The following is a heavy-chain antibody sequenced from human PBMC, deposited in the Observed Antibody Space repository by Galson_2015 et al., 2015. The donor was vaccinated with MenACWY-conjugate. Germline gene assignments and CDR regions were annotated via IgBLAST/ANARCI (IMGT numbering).Heavy chain of an antibody. Sequence: SVKVSCKASGGTFSSYAISWVRQAPGQGLEWMGGIIPIFGTANYAQKFQGRVTITADKSTSTAYMELSSLRSEDTAVYYCARPQPSSHDYGDYARAPPNYYYYYMDVWGKGTTVTVSS. CDR3: ARPQPSSHDYGDYARAPPNYYYYYMDV. J-gene: IGHJ6*03. CDR1: GGTFSSYA. D-gene: IGHD4-17*01. CDR2: IIPIFGTA. V-gene: IGHV1-69*06.